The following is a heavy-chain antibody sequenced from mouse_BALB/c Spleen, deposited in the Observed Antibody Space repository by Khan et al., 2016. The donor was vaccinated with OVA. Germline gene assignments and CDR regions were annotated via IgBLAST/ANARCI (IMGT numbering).Heavy chain of an antibody. CDR1: GYIFIDYN. J-gene: IGHJ3*01. CDR3: AREWGSWFHY. Sequence: QVQLQQPGTELARPGASVKLSCKASGYIFIDYNINWVKQRTGQGLEWIGEISPGSGNTYYNEKFKGKATLTADKSSSTAYMQLSSLTSEDSAVYFCAREWGSWFHYWGQGTLITVSA. D-gene: IGHD1-3*01. V-gene: IGHV1-77*01. CDR2: ISPGSGNT.